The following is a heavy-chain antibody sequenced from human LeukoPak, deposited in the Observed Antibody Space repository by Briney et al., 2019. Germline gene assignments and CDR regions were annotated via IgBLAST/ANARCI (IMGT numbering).Heavy chain of an antibody. D-gene: IGHD5-18*01. CDR2: ISGRTGTT. CDR1: GFTFSTYA. CDR3: AKDLRDYSFGNRYDY. V-gene: IGHV3-23*01. J-gene: IGHJ4*02. Sequence: GGSLRLSCAASGFTFSTYAMTWVRQAPGEGLEWVSSISGRTGTTDYADSVRGRFTISRDNSKNTLYLQMNSLRADDTAVYYCAKDLRDYSFGNRYDYWGQGTLVTVSS.